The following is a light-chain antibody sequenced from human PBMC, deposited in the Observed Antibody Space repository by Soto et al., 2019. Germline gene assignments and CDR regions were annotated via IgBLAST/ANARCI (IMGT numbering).Light chain of an antibody. J-gene: IGKJ5*01. V-gene: IGKV3-20*01. Sequence: EVVLKQSPGTLSLSLGERATLSCRASQSVSSRLAWYQQKPGQAPRLLIYGASSRATGIPDRFSGSGSATDFTLTISRLEPEDFALYYCQQYGGSPIPFGQGTRLEI. CDR2: GAS. CDR1: QSVSSR. CDR3: QQYGGSPIP.